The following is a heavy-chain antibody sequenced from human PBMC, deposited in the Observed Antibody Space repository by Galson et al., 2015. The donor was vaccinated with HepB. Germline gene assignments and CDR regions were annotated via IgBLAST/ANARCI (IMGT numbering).Heavy chain of an antibody. CDR1: GYTFTSYG. V-gene: IGHV1-18*01. Sequence: SVKVSCKASGYTFTSYGISWVRQAPGQGLEWMGWISAYNGNTNYAQKLQGRVTMTTDTSTSTAYVELRSLRSDDTAVYYCARFRTTVTTGRGIDYWGQGTLVTVSS. CDR2: ISAYNGNT. CDR3: ARFRTTVTTGRGIDY. J-gene: IGHJ4*02. D-gene: IGHD4-11*01.